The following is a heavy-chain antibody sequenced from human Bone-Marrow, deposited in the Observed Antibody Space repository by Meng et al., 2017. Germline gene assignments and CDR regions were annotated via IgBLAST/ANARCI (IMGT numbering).Heavy chain of an antibody. V-gene: IGHV3-15*01. Sequence: EGRLVESGGRWVDPGGSLGLSCVGSGLSFTDAWMSWVRQAPGKGLEWVGRIKRNSDGGTIDYAAPVKGRFTISRDDSKNTLDLQMDSLITEDTAVYFCATGAAAADHWGQGTLVTVSS. CDR2: IKRNSDGGTI. CDR1: GLSFTDAW. J-gene: IGHJ4*02. CDR3: ATGAAAADH. D-gene: IGHD6-13*01.